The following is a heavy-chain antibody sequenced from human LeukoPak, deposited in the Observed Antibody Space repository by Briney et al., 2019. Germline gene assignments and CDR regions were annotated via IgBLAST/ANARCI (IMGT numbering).Heavy chain of an antibody. CDR1: GFIFSSYS. CDR3: ARIGEGDDDYYGSGSRWPSVNQFDY. V-gene: IGHV3-48*01. D-gene: IGHD3-10*01. Sequence: GGSLRLSCAASGFIFSSYSMNWVRQAPGKGLEWVSYISSSSSTIYYADSVKGRFTISRDNAKNSLYLQMNSLRAEDTAVYYCARIGEGDDDYYGSGSRWPSVNQFDYWGQGTLVTVSS. J-gene: IGHJ4*02. CDR2: ISSSSSTI.